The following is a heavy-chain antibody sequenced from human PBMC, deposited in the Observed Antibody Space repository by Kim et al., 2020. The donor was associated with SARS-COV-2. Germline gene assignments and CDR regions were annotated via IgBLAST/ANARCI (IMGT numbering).Heavy chain of an antibody. J-gene: IGHJ5*02. CDR3: ARVVGQQRVRWFDP. CDR1: GGSISSGGYY. Sequence: SETLSLTCTVSGGSISSGGYYWSWIRQHPGKGLEWIGYIYYSGSTYYNPSLKSRVTISVDTSKNQFSLKLSSVTAADTAVYYCARVVGQQRVRWFDPWGQGTLVTVSS. V-gene: IGHV4-31*03. CDR2: IYYSGST. D-gene: IGHD6-13*01.